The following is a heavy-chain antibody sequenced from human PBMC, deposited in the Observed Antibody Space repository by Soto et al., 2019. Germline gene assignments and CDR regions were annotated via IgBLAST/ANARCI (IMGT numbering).Heavy chain of an antibody. Sequence: QMQLVQSGPEVKKPGTSVKVSCKASGFTFTNSAVQWVRQARGQRLEWVGWIVVGSGNTNYAQKFKERVTITRDMATTTAYMELSSLRSEDTAVYYCATDKGDSYGYGNYWGQGPLVTVSS. V-gene: IGHV1-58*01. CDR3: ATDKGDSYGYGNY. J-gene: IGHJ4*02. D-gene: IGHD5-18*01. CDR2: IVVGSGNT. CDR1: GFTFTNSA.